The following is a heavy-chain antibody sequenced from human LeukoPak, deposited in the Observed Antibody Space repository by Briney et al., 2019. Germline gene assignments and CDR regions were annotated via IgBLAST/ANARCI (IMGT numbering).Heavy chain of an antibody. CDR3: ATSRGLIDY. J-gene: IGHJ4*02. CDR1: GFTFSSYG. V-gene: IGHV3-23*01. D-gene: IGHD3-10*01. Sequence: SGGSLRLSCAASGFTFSSYGMSWVRQAPGKGLEWVSAITGSGVSTYYADSVKGRFTISRDNSKNTLFLQINSLRAEDTAVYYCATSRGLIDYWGQGTLVTVSS. CDR2: ITGSGVST.